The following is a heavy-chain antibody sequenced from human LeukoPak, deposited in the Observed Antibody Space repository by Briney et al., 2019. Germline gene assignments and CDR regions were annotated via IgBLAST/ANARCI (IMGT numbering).Heavy chain of an antibody. V-gene: IGHV3-7*01. J-gene: IGHJ6*03. CDR2: IKQDGSEK. Sequence: PGGSLRLSCAASGFTFSSYWMSWVRQAPGKGLEWVANIKQDGSEKYYVDSVKGRFTISRDNAKNPLYLQMNSLRAEDTAVYYCAREVAAAGTQPGDYYYMDVWGKGTTVTVSS. CDR1: GFTFSSYW. D-gene: IGHD6-13*01. CDR3: AREVAAAGTQPGDYYYMDV.